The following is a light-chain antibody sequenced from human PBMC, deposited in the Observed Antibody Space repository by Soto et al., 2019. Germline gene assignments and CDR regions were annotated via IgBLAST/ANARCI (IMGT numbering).Light chain of an antibody. CDR2: EAS. Sequence: EIVLTQSPATLSLSPGERATLSCRASQSVSTYLAWYQQKPSQAPRLLIYEASNRATGIPARFSGSGSGTDFTLTISSLEPEDFAVYYCQQRSNWPLTFGGGTQVEIK. J-gene: IGKJ4*01. CDR1: QSVSTY. CDR3: QQRSNWPLT. V-gene: IGKV3-11*01.